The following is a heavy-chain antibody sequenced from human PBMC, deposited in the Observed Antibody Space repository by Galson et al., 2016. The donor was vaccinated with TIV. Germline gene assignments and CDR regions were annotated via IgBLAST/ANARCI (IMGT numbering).Heavy chain of an antibody. CDR3: ARGPYRATWDATNYVYYMGV. V-gene: IGHV1-69*06. D-gene: IGHD1-26*01. Sequence: SVKVSCKASGDTFNKFAIAWMRRAPGQGIQWMGGILPFFGEPNYAQNFRGRVTISADRSTNTAHLELRRLTTEDTAVYYCARGPYRATWDATNYVYYMGVWGRGTSVTVS. J-gene: IGHJ6*03. CDR1: GDTFNKFA. CDR2: ILPFFGEP.